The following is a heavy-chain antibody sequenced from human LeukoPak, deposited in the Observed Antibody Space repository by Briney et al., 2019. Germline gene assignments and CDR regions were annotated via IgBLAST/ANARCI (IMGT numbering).Heavy chain of an antibody. V-gene: IGHV3-48*02. CDR1: GFTFSSYS. CDR2: ISSSSSTI. J-gene: IGHJ4*02. D-gene: IGHD3-3*01. Sequence: GGSLRLSCAASGFTFSSYSMNWVRQAPGKGLEWVSYISSSSSTIYYADSVKGRFTISRDNAKNSLYLQMNSLRDEDTAVYYCARDPYDFWSGYYTGFDYWGQGTLVTVSS. CDR3: ARDPYDFWSGYYTGFDY.